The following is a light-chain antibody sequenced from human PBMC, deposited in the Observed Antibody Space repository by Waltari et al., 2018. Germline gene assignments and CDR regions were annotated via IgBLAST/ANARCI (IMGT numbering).Light chain of an antibody. V-gene: IGKV1-33*01. CDR1: QDISNY. Sequence: IQLTHSPSSLSASVGDRVNITSQASQDISNYLYWYQQKPGKAPNLLIYDASILEPGMHSRFSGSGSETDFTFTITSLQPEDIATYHCQKYANLPHTFGQGTRMEIK. J-gene: IGKJ5*01. CDR3: QKYANLPHT. CDR2: DAS.